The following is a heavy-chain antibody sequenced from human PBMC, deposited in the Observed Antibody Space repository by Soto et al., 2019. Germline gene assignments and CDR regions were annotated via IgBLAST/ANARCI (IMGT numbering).Heavy chain of an antibody. D-gene: IGHD3-10*01. Sequence: GESLKISCKGSGYSFTSYWIGWVRQMPGKGLECMGIIYPGDSDTRYSPSFQGQVTISADKSISTAYLQWSSLKASDTAMYYCATAIGSGSYPGTPPKYYSGMDVWGQGTTVTCSS. J-gene: IGHJ6*02. CDR3: ATAIGSGSYPGTPPKYYSGMDV. CDR2: IYPGDSDT. CDR1: GYSFTSYW. V-gene: IGHV5-51*01.